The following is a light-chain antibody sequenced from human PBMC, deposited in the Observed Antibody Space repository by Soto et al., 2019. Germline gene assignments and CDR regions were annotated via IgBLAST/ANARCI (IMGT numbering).Light chain of an antibody. CDR1: SSNIGNNY. J-gene: IGLJ1*01. V-gene: IGLV1-51*01. Sequence: VLTQPPSVSAAPGQKVTISCSGTSSNIGNNYVSWYQQLPGTAPKLLIYDNNKRPSGIPDRFSGSKSGTSATLGITGLQTGDEADFYCGTWDSSLSVHVFGTGTKVTVL. CDR3: GTWDSSLSVHV. CDR2: DNN.